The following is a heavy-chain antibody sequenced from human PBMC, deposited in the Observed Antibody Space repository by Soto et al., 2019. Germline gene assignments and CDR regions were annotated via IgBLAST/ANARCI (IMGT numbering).Heavy chain of an antibody. D-gene: IGHD1-1*01. V-gene: IGHV3-11*01. CDR2: ISIRGSTI. Sequence: QVQLVESGGGLVKPGGSLRLSCAASGFTFSDYYMSWIRQAPGKGLEWVAYISIRGSTIYYADSVKGRFTISRDNAKNARELEMNSLRAEDTAVDYCARGERRGPTRCDPWGQRTLVTVSS. J-gene: IGHJ5*02. CDR1: GFTFSDYY. CDR3: ARGERRGPTRCDP.